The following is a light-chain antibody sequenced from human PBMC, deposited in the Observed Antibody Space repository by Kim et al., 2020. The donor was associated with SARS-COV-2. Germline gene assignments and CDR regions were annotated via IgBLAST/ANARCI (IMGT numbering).Light chain of an antibody. CDR3: QQYNKWPT. CDR2: GAS. Sequence: SVSPGERATISCRASQSISINLAWYQQKPGQAPRLRIYGASTRATGVPARFSGSGSGTEFTLTVSSLQSEDFAVYYCQQYNKWPTFGGGTKVDIK. V-gene: IGKV3-15*01. J-gene: IGKJ4*01. CDR1: QSISIN.